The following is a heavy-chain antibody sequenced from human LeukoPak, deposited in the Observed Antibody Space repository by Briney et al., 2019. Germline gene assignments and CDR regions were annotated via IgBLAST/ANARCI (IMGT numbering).Heavy chain of an antibody. CDR2: IYYSGST. J-gene: IGHJ4*02. CDR3: ASYYGYSYGSFDY. D-gene: IGHD5-18*01. Sequence: SQTLSLTCTVSGGSISSGDYYWSWIRQPPGKGLEWIGYIYYSGSTYYNPSLKSRVTISVDTSKNQLSLKLSSVTAADTAVYYCASYYGYSYGSFDYWGQGTLVTVSS. V-gene: IGHV4-30-4*08. CDR1: GGSISSGDYY.